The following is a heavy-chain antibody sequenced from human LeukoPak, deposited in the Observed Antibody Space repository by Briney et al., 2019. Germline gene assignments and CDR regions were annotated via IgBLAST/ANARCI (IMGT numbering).Heavy chain of an antibody. CDR3: ARQPPGVYDTTQNWFDP. V-gene: IGHV3-33*01. Sequence: GGSLRLSCAASGFTFSSYGMHWVRQAPGKGLEWVAVIWYDGSNKYYADSVKGRFTISRDNSKNTLYLQMSSLRAEDTAVYYCARQPPGVYDTTQNWFDPWGQGTLVTVSS. J-gene: IGHJ5*02. CDR2: IWYDGSNK. CDR1: GFTFSSYG. D-gene: IGHD3-22*01.